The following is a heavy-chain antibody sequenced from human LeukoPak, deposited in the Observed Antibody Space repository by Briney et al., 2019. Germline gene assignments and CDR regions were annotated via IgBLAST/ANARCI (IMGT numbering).Heavy chain of an antibody. CDR1: GGSFSGYY. CDR3: ARRGSAGGRCFDA. D-gene: IGHD6-13*01. CDR2: INHSGST. V-gene: IGHV4-34*01. J-gene: IGHJ4*02. Sequence: PSETLSLTCAVYGGSFSGYYWSWIRQPPGKGLEWIGEINHSGSTNYNPSLKSRVIISVDTSRSQFSLNLNSVTAADTAVYYCARRGSAGGRCFDAWGQGILVTVSS.